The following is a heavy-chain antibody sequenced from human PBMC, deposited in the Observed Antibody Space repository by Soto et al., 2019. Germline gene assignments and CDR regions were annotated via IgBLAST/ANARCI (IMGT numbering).Heavy chain of an antibody. Sequence: EVQLVESGGGLVQPGRSLRLSCTASGFTFGDYAMSWVRQAPGKGLEWVGFIRSKAYGGTTEYVASVKGRFTISRDDSKSIAYLQMNSLKTEDTAVYYCTRRKEWELLGGYWGQGTLVTVSS. V-gene: IGHV3-49*04. J-gene: IGHJ4*02. CDR3: TRRKEWELLGGY. CDR2: IRSKAYGGTT. CDR1: GFTFGDYA. D-gene: IGHD1-26*01.